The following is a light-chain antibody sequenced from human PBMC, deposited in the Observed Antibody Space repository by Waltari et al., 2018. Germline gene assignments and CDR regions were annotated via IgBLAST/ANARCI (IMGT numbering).Light chain of an antibody. CDR2: ESG. J-gene: IGLJ2*01. V-gene: IGLV1-51*01. CDR1: SSNIGSNY. Sequence: QSVLTQPPSVSAAPGQTVTISCSGSSSNIGSNYVSWYQQLPGTTPKLRIYESGERPSGIAARFSGSKSGTSATLGITGLQTGDEADYYCGTWDRSLNSGVVFGGGTRLTVL. CDR3: GTWDRSLNSGVV.